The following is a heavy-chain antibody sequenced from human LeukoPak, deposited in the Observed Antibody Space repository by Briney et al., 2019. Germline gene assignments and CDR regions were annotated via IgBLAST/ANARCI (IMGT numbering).Heavy chain of an antibody. V-gene: IGHV3-23*01. CDR1: GFTFSTYW. CDR3: AKAGSGSYTFDY. Sequence: GGSLRLSCAASGFTFSTYWMSWVRQAPGKGLEWVSAISGSGGSTYYADSVKGRFTISRDNSKNTLYLQMNSLRAEDTAVYYCAKAGSGSYTFDYWGQGTLVTVSS. J-gene: IGHJ4*02. D-gene: IGHD1-26*01. CDR2: ISGSGGST.